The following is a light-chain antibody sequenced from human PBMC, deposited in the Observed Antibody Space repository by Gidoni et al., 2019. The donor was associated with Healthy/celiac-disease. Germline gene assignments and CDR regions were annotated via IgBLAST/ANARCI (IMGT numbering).Light chain of an antibody. V-gene: IGKV1-39*01. J-gene: IGKJ4*01. CDR2: AAS. CDR1: QSISSY. CDR3: QQSYSTPRT. Sequence: DIQMTQSPSSLSASVGDRVTITCRASQSISSYLNWYQQKPGKAPKRLIYAASSLQSGVPSRFSGSVSGTDFTLTISSLQPEDFATYYCQQSYSTPRTFGGGTKVEIK.